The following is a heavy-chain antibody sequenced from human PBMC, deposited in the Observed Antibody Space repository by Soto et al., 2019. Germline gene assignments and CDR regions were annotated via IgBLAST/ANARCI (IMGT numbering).Heavy chain of an antibody. Sequence: QVQLQESGPGLVRPSETLSLTCTVSAASISSYYWTWIRQPPGKGLEWIGHRYNSEDTKYNPSHKSRVTMSVDTSRNHYAMKLRSVTAAATAIYYCVRHATDRHGNAEDWYFDLWGRGTLVTVSS. CDR3: VRHATDRHGNAEDWYFDL. V-gene: IGHV4-59*08. J-gene: IGHJ2*01. D-gene: IGHD2-15*01. CDR1: AASISSYY. CDR2: RYNSEDT.